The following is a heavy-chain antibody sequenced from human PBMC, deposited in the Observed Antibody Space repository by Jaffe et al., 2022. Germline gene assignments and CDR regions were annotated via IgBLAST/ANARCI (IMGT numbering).Heavy chain of an antibody. D-gene: IGHD3-22*01. V-gene: IGHV4-38-2*01. CDR3: ARSSVMGGYSNLGFDY. CDR1: GYSISSGYY. Sequence: QVQLQESGPGLVKPSETLSLTCAVSGYSISSGYYWGWIRQPPGKGLEWIGSIYHSGSTYYNPSLKSRVTISVDTSKNQFSLKLSSVTAADTAVYYCARSSVMGGYSNLGFDYWGQGTLVTVSS. J-gene: IGHJ4*02. CDR2: IYHSGST.